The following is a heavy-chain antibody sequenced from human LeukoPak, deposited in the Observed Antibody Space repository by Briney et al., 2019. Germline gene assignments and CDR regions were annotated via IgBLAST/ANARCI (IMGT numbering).Heavy chain of an antibody. CDR3: ALGTINKDYYFGMDV. D-gene: IGHD2-8*01. Sequence: ASVKVSCKASGYTFTGYYMHWVRQAPGQGLEWMGRINPNSGGTNYAQKFQGRVTMTRDTSISTAYMELSRLRSDDTAVYYCALGTINKDYYFGMDVWGQGTTVTVSS. V-gene: IGHV1-2*06. CDR2: INPNSGGT. J-gene: IGHJ6*02. CDR1: GYTFTGYY.